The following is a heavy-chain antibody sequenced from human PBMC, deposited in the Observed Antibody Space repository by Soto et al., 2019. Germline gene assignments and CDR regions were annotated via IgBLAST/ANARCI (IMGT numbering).Heavy chain of an antibody. V-gene: IGHV4-59*01. J-gene: IGHJ4*02. CDR3: ARGLKGRGGRTLG. CDR2: NSYRGST. Sequence: QVQLQESGPGLVKPSETLSLTCTVSSGSIANYYWSWIRQPPGKGLEWIGYNSYRGSTDYTPALKSRVTISLDTPKNQFSLKLGSVTAADKAVYFCARGLKGRGGRTLGWGQGNLVNVSS. D-gene: IGHD3-16*01. CDR1: SGSIANYY.